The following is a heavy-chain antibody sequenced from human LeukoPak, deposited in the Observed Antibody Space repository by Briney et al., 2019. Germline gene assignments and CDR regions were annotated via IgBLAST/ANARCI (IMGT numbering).Heavy chain of an antibody. J-gene: IGHJ4*02. CDR1: GFTVSSNY. Sequence: GGSLRLSCAASGFTVSSNYMSWVRQAPGKGLEWVSVIYSGGSTYYADSVKGRFTISRDNSKNTLYLQMNSLSAEDTAVYYCARGTAMVTLSFDYWGQGTLVTVSS. D-gene: IGHD5-18*01. CDR2: IYSGGST. CDR3: ARGTAMVTLSFDY. V-gene: IGHV3-53*01.